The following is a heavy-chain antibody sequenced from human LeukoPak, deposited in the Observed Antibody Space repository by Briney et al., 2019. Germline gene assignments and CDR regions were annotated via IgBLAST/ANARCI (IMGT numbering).Heavy chain of an antibody. Sequence: SETLSLTCSVSGGSISSYYRFWIRQPPGKGLEWIGSVFHSGNTNYNPSLKSRVTISVDTSKNQFSLKLSSATAADTAVYYCASSDIVTGTTYYFDYWGQGTLITVSS. V-gene: IGHV4-59*01. J-gene: IGHJ4*02. CDR1: GGSISSYY. D-gene: IGHD1-14*01. CDR2: VFHSGNT. CDR3: ASSDIVTGTTYYFDY.